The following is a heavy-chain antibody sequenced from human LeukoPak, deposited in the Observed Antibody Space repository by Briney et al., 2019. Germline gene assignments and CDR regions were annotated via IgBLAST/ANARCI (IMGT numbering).Heavy chain of an antibody. CDR3: ARDHMRVNDFWIDYITYNWFDP. CDR2: INPNSGAT. CDR1: GYDFTGHY. J-gene: IGHJ5*02. D-gene: IGHD3-3*01. Sequence: ASVKVSCKASGYDFTGHYIHWVRQAPGQGLEWMGWINPNSGATKYAQKFQGRVTMTRDTSTTTAYMELSGLTPGDTAVYYCARDHMRVNDFWIDYITYNWFDPWGQGTLVTVSS. V-gene: IGHV1-2*02.